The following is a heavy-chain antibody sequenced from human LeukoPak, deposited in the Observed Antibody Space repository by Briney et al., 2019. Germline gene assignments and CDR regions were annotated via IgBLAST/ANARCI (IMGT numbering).Heavy chain of an antibody. CDR1: GGSISSSSYY. D-gene: IGHD6-19*01. CDR3: ARAVNQYSSGWSDYFDY. J-gene: IGHJ4*02. CDR2: IYYSGST. V-gene: IGHV4-39*07. Sequence: SETLSLTCTVSGGSISSSSYYWGWIRLPPGKGLEWIGSIYYSGSTYYNPSLKSRVTISVDTSKNQFSLKLSSVTAADTAVYYCARAVNQYSSGWSDYFDYWGQGTLVTVSS.